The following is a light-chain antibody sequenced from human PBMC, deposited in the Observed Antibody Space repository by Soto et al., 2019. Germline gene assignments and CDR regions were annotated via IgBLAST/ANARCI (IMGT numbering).Light chain of an antibody. CDR2: LGS. V-gene: IGKV2-28*01. Sequence: IVMTQSPLSLTVTPGEPASISCKSSQRLLHSNGYNYLDWYLQKPGQSPQLLIYLGSNRASGVPDRISGSGSGTDYTLEISRVEAEDVGVYYCMQALQTPPTFGQGTKVDIK. CDR1: QRLLHSNGYNY. CDR3: MQALQTPPT. J-gene: IGKJ1*01.